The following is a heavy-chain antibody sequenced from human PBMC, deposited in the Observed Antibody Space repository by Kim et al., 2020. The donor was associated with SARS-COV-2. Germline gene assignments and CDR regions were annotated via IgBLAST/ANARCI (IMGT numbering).Heavy chain of an antibody. D-gene: IGHD3-10*01. J-gene: IGHJ4*02. Sequence: NYNPSLKSRVTISVDTSKNQFSLKLSSVTAADTAVYYCARAFGESFLYDYWGQGTLVTVSS. CDR3: ARAFGESFLYDY. V-gene: IGHV4-4*09.